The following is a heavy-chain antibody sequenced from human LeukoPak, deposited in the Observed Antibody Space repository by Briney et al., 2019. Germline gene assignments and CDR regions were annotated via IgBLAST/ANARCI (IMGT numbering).Heavy chain of an antibody. CDR3: ATGSYYYDSSAYYFVFES. V-gene: IGHV3-7*01. CDR2: IKQDDSEK. D-gene: IGHD3-22*01. CDR1: GFTFSRYW. Sequence: GGSLRLSCAASGFTFSRYWMSRVRQAPGKGLEWVANIKQDDSEKYYVDSVKGRFTISRDNAKNSVYLQMNSLRADDTAVYYCATGSYYYDSSAYYFVFESWGQGTLVTVSS. J-gene: IGHJ4*02.